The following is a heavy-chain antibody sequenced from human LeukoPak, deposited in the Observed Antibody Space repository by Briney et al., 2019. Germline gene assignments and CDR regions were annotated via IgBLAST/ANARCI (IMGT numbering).Heavy chain of an antibody. D-gene: IGHD2-2*01. V-gene: IGHV1-69*13. CDR1: GYTFTSYY. J-gene: IGHJ4*02. CDR2: IIPIFGTA. Sequence: SVKVSCKASGYTFTSYYMHWVRQAPGQGLEWMGGIIPIFGTANYAQKFQGRVTITADESTSTAYMELSSLRSEDTAVYYCARESAAGYCSSTSCYYPDYWGQGTLVTVSS. CDR3: ARESAAGYCSSTSCYYPDY.